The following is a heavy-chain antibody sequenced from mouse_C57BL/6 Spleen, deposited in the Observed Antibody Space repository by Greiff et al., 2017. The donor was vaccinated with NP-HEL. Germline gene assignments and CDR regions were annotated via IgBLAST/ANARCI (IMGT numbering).Heavy chain of an antibody. J-gene: IGHJ4*01. CDR3: ARGDYYGSSYCAMDY. CDR2: ISDGGSYT. D-gene: IGHD1-1*01. Sequence: EVMLVESGGGLVKPGGSLKLSCAASGFTFSSYAMSWVRQTPEKRLEWVATISDGGSYTYYPDNVKGRFTISRDNAKNNLYLQMSHLKSEDTAMYYCARGDYYGSSYCAMDYWGQGTSVTVSS. V-gene: IGHV5-4*03. CDR1: GFTFSSYA.